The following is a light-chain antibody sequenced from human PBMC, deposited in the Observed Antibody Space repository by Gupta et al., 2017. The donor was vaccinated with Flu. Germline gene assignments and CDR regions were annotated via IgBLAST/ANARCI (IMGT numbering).Light chain of an antibody. Sequence: IVLTQSPGNVSLFPGERATPSCRASQTVTSSYLAWYQQKPGQSPRLLIYDAFKRATGIPDRFSGSGSGTEFTLTISRREPEDSAVYYCHQYVRAPQAFGQGTKVEI. J-gene: IGKJ1*01. CDR1: QTVTSSY. V-gene: IGKV3-20*01. CDR2: DAF. CDR3: HQYVRAPQA.